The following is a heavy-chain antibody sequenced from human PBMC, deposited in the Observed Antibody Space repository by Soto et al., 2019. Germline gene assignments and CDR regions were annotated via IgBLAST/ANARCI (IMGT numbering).Heavy chain of an antibody. CDR3: AKERITMVRGVTEYFDY. V-gene: IGHV3-30*18. Sequence: GGSLRLSCAASGFTFSSYGMHWVRQAPGKGLEWVAVISYDGSNKYYADSVKGRFTISRDNSKNTLYLQMNSLRAEDTAVYYCAKERITMVRGVTEYFDYWGQGTLVTVSS. CDR2: ISYDGSNK. CDR1: GFTFSSYG. J-gene: IGHJ4*02. D-gene: IGHD3-10*01.